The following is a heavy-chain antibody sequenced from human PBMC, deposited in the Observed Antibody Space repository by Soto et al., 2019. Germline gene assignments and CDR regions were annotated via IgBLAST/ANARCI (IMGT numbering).Heavy chain of an antibody. CDR1: GFTFSSYS. CDR3: ARHPERIAEIGWFDP. Sequence: GGPLRLSCAASGFTFSSYSMNWVRQAPGKGLEWVSYISSSSSTIYYADSVKGRFTISRDNAKNSLYLQMNSLRAEDTAVYYCARHPERIAEIGWFDPWGQGTLVTVSS. CDR2: ISSSSSTI. V-gene: IGHV3-48*01. D-gene: IGHD6-13*01. J-gene: IGHJ5*02.